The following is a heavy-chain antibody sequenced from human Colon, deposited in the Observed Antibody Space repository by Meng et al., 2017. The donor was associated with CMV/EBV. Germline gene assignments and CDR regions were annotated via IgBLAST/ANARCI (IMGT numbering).Heavy chain of an antibody. CDR1: GDSIDNSRYF. J-gene: IGHJ4*02. Sequence: GSLRLSCTVSGDSIDNSRYFWGWIRQSPGKGLEWIGNIYYTGTTYYNPSLKSRVTISVDTSKNQFSLKLSSVTAADTAVYYCARGRRAAAPRTYFDYWGQGTLVTVSS. CDR2: IYYTGTT. D-gene: IGHD6-13*01. CDR3: ARGRRAAAPRTYFDY. V-gene: IGHV4-39*07.